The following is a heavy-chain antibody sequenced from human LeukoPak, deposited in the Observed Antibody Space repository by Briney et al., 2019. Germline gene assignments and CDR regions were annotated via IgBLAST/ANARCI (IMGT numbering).Heavy chain of an antibody. V-gene: IGHV3-30*18. Sequence: PGGSLRLPCAASGFTFSSYGMHWVRQAPGKGLEWVAVISYDGSNKYYADSVKGRFTISRDNSKNTLYLQMNSLRAEDTAVYYCAKDGTDCSGGSCYYNWFDPWGQGTLVTVSS. J-gene: IGHJ5*02. CDR1: GFTFSSYG. D-gene: IGHD2-15*01. CDR3: AKDGTDCSGGSCYYNWFDP. CDR2: ISYDGSNK.